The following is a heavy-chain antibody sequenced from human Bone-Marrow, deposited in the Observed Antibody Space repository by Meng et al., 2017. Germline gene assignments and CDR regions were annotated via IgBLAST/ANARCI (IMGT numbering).Heavy chain of an antibody. Sequence: GGSLRLSCAASGFTFSSYGMHWVRQAPGKGLEWVAVIWYDGSNKYYADSVKGRFTISRDNSKNTLYLQMNSLRAEDTAVYYCARGIAVAGTCWFDPWGQGTLVTVSS. J-gene: IGHJ5*02. CDR1: GFTFSSYG. V-gene: IGHV3-33*01. CDR3: ARGIAVAGTCWFDP. CDR2: IWYDGSNK. D-gene: IGHD6-19*01.